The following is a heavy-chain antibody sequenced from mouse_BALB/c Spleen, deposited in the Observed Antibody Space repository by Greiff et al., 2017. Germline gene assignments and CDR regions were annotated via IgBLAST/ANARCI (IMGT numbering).Heavy chain of an antibody. CDR2: IWAGGST. CDR3: ASYGSSSWFAY. CDR1: GFSLTSYG. D-gene: IGHD1-1*01. V-gene: IGHV2-9*02. J-gene: IGHJ3*01. Sequence: QVQLKESGPGLVAPSQSLSITCTVSGFSLTSYGVHWVRQPPGKGLEWLGVIWAGGSTNYNSALMSRLSISKDNSKSQVFLKLNSLQTDDTAMYYCASYGSSSWFAYWGQGTLVTVSA.